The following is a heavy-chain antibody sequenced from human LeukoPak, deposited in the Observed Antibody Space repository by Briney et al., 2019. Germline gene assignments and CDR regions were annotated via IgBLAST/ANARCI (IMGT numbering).Heavy chain of an antibody. V-gene: IGHV3-11*01. CDR2: ISSSGSTI. J-gene: IGHJ4*02. CDR1: GFTFIDSY. Sequence: PGGSLRLSCAASGFTFIDSYMTWVRQAPGQGLEWVSYISSSGSTIYYTDSVKGRFTISRDNAKNSLYLQMNSLRAEDTAVYYCARGRYFYDGRGTLFDYWGRGTLVTVSS. CDR3: ARGRYFYDGRGTLFDY. D-gene: IGHD3-22*01.